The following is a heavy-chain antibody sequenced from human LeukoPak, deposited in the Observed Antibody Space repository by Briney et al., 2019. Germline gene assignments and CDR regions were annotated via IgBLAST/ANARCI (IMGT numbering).Heavy chain of an antibody. J-gene: IGHJ4*02. CDR3: TKRRPSGSVTVDEY. CDR1: GFIFYNYV. Sequence: GGSLRLSCVASGFIFYNYVMSWVRLAPGKGLEGGSSISYNSANKLHADSVKGRFTISRDNSKNTLYLQMHSLRADDTALYYCTKRRPSGSVTVDEYWGQGALVTVSS. CDR2: ISYNSANK. V-gene: IGHV3-23*01. D-gene: IGHD2-21*02.